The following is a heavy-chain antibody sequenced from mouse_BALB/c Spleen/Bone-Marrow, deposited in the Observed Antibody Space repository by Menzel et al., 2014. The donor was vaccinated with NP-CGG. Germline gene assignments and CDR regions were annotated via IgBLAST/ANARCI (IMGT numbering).Heavy chain of an antibody. Sequence: EVMLVESGGGLVQPGGPMKLSCVASGFTFSNYWMNWVRQSPEKGLEWVAEIRLKSNNYATHYAESVKGRFTISRDDSKSSVYLQMNNLRAEDTGICYCTTGFAYWGQGTLVTVSA. CDR1: GFTFSNYW. V-gene: IGHV6-6*02. J-gene: IGHJ3*01. CDR2: IRLKSNNYAT. CDR3: TTGFAY.